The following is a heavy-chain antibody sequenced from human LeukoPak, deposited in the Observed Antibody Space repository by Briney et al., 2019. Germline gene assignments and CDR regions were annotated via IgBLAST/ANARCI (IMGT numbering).Heavy chain of an antibody. V-gene: IGHV1-8*01. Sequence: ASVKVSCKASGYTFTSYDINWVRQATGQGLAWMGWMNPNSGNTGYAQKFQGRVTMTRNTSISTAYMELSSLRSEDTAVYYCARTMVRGVIDGFDPWGQGTLVTVSS. CDR1: GYTFTSYD. J-gene: IGHJ5*02. CDR3: ARTMVRGVIDGFDP. CDR2: MNPNSGNT. D-gene: IGHD3-10*01.